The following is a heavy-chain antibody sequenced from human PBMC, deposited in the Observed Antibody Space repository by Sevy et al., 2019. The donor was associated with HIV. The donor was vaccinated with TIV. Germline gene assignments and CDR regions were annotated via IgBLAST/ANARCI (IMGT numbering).Heavy chain of an antibody. V-gene: IGHV3-30*18. Sequence: GGSLRLSCAASGFTFSSYGMHWVRQAPGKGLEWVAVISYDGTNKYYADSVKGRFTFSRDNPKNTLYLQMNSLRAEDTAVYYCAKARLSSIAAAGTYYYYGMDVWGQGTTVTVSS. CDR3: AKARLSSIAAAGTYYYYGMDV. D-gene: IGHD6-13*01. J-gene: IGHJ6*02. CDR1: GFTFSSYG. CDR2: ISYDGTNK.